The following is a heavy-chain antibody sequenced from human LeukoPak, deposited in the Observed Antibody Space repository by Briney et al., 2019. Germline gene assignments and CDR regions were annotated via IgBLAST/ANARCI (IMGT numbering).Heavy chain of an antibody. V-gene: IGHV3-7*01. CDR1: GFTFSSYW. D-gene: IGHD6-19*01. CDR3: ARPSSYSSAWGSDR. CDR2: INEDGSQK. Sequence: GGSLRLSCVTSGFTFSSYWMSWVRQAPGKGLEWVANINEDGSQKNYVDSMKGRLTISRDNAKNSVYLQMDSLRVDDTAVYYCARPSSYSSAWGSDRWGQGTLVTVRS. J-gene: IGHJ5*02.